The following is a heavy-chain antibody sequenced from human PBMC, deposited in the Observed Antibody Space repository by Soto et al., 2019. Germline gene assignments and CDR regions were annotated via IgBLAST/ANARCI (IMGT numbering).Heavy chain of an antibody. CDR2: ISYDGNNK. CDR3: ARGPSYSDSYFDH. V-gene: IGHV3-30*03. D-gene: IGHD4-17*01. CDR1: EFTCSNYA. J-gene: IGHJ4*02. Sequence: GGSLRLSCASSEFTCSNYAMHLVRQAPGKGLQWLAVISYDGNNKYYADSVEGRFTISRDNSKNTVYLQMNSLRLEDTAVYYCARGPSYSDSYFDHWGQGTLVTVSS.